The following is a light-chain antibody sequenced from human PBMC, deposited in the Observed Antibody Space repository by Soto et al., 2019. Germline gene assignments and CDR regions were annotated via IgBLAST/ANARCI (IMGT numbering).Light chain of an antibody. CDR3: QQYDNLPRT. CDR1: QDISNY. V-gene: IGKV1-33*01. Sequence: DIQMTQPPSSLSASGGDRVTITCQASQDISNYLNWYQQKPGKAPKLLIYDASNLETGVPSRFSGSGSGTDFTFTISSLQPEDIATYYCQQYDNLPRTLGPGTKVDIK. CDR2: DAS. J-gene: IGKJ3*01.